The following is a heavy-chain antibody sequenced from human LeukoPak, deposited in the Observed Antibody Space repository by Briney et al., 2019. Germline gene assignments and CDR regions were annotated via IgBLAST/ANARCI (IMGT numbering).Heavy chain of an antibody. D-gene: IGHD3-9*01. Sequence: GGSLRLSCAASGFTLSNYAMHWVRQAPGKGLEWVAIITYDGSNKDYADVVKGRFTISRDNSKNTLYLQMNSLRAEDTALYYCARDGYFGSDSVTGAGALGDYYMDVWGKGTTVTVSS. CDR3: ARDGYFGSDSVTGAGALGDYYMDV. V-gene: IGHV3-30*04. J-gene: IGHJ6*03. CDR2: ITYDGSNK. CDR1: GFTLSNYA.